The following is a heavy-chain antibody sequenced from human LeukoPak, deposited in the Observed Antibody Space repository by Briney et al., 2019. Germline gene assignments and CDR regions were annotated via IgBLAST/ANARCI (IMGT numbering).Heavy chain of an antibody. CDR2: ISAYNGNT. D-gene: IGHD3-10*01. J-gene: IGHJ6*02. Sequence: ASVKVSCKASGYTFTSYGISWVRQAPGQGLEWMGWISAYNGNTNYAQKLQGRVTMTTDTSTSTAYMELRSLRSDDTAVYYCARVTWFGELFSYGMDVWGQGTTVTVSS. CDR1: GYTFTSYG. CDR3: ARVTWFGELFSYGMDV. V-gene: IGHV1-18*01.